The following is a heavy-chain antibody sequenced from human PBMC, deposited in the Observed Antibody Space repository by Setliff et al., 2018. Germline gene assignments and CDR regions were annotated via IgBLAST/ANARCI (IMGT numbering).Heavy chain of an antibody. CDR1: GDPMSSRRYY. Sequence: SETLSLTCTVSGDPMSSRRYYWAWIRQPPGKGLEFIGYVYYSGTTNYDPSLKSRVTISVDTSKNQFSLKLSSVTAADTAIYYCARGGTYRYFDYWGQGTLVTVSS. V-gene: IGHV4-61*01. CDR2: VYYSGTT. CDR3: ARGGTYRYFDY. J-gene: IGHJ4*02.